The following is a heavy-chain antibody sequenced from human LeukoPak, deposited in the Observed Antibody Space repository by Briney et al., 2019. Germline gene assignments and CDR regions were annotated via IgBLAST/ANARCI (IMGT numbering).Heavy chain of an antibody. CDR2: IYYSGST. CDR3: ARGGGDWLDAFDI. CDR1: GGSISSGDYY. Sequence: SQTLSLTCTVSGGSISSGDYYWSWIRQPPGKGLEWIGYIYYSGSTYYNPSLKSRVTISVDTSKNQFSLKLSSVTAADTAVYYCARGGGDWLDAFDIWGQGTMVTVSS. V-gene: IGHV4-30-4*01. D-gene: IGHD3-9*01. J-gene: IGHJ3*02.